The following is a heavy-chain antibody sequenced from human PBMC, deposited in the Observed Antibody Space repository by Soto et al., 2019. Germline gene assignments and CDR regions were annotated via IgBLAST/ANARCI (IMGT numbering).Heavy chain of an antibody. V-gene: IGHV1-69*13. CDR2: IIPIFGTA. J-gene: IGHJ6*02. CDR3: ARKGYCSGGSCQHPNYYYGMDV. D-gene: IGHD2-15*01. CDR1: GGTFSSYA. Sequence: SVKVSCKASGGTFSSYAISWVRQAPGQGLEWMGGIIPIFGTANYAQKFQGRVTITADESTSTAYMELSSLRSEDTAVYYCARKGYCSGGSCQHPNYYYGMDVWGQGTTVTVSS.